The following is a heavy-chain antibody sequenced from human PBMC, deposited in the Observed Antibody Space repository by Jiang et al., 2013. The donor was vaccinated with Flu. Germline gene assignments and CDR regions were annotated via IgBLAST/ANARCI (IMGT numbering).Heavy chain of an antibody. D-gene: IGHD4-17*01. CDR3: ARGPHWSTLTSGGHAMDV. Sequence: LLKPSETLSLTCAVYGGSFSGYSWNWIRQPPGKGLEWIGEITHGGSLKYNSSLESRVTISADRSKSQVSLRPNSLTAADTAVYYCARGPHWSTLTSGGHAMDVWGKGTTVTVPS. J-gene: IGHJ6*04. CDR2: ITHGGSL. V-gene: IGHV4-34*01. CDR1: GGSFSGYS.